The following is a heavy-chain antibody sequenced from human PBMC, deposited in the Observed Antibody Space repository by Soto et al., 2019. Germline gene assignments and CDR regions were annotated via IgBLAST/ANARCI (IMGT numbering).Heavy chain of an antibody. V-gene: IGHV3-23*01. J-gene: IGHJ3*02. CDR2: ISGSGVST. D-gene: IGHD6-19*01. Sequence: EVQLLESGGGLVQPGGSLRLSCAASGFTFSSYVMNWVRQAPGKGLEWVSTISGSGVSTYYADSVEGRFTFSRDNSKNTLHLLMHSLRAEDTAVHYCAKGGSNGWYEAFDIWGQGTMVTVSS. CDR1: GFTFSSYV. CDR3: AKGGSNGWYEAFDI.